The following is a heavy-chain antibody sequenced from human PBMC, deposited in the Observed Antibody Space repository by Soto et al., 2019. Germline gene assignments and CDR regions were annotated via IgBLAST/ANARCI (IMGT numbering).Heavy chain of an antibody. CDR3: ARAQGDLEYDCNSWIANWFDP. J-gene: IGHJ5*02. V-gene: IGHV4-61*01. D-gene: IGHD3-3*01. CDR2: IYYSGST. Sequence: QVHLQESGPGLVKPSETLSLTCTVSGCSVSSGSYYWSWIRQPPGKGLEWIGYIYYSGSTNYNPSLKSRVAISEDTSKNQFSLKLSSVTAADTAVYYCARAQGDLEYDCNSWIANWFDPWGQGTLVTVSS. CDR1: GCSVSSGSYY.